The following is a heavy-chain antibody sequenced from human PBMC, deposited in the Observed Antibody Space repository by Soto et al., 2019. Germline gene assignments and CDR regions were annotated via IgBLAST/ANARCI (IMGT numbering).Heavy chain of an antibody. CDR2: IYYSGST. Sequence: SETLSLTCTVSGGSISSGGYYWSWIRQHPGKGLEWIGYIYYSGSTYYNPSLKSRVTISVDTSKNQFSLKLSSVTAADTAVYYCARARPLNDYAFWSGYRSRHNDAFDIWGQGTMVT. CDR1: GGSISSGGYY. D-gene: IGHD3-3*01. V-gene: IGHV4-31*03. J-gene: IGHJ3*02. CDR3: ARARPLNDYAFWSGYRSRHNDAFDI.